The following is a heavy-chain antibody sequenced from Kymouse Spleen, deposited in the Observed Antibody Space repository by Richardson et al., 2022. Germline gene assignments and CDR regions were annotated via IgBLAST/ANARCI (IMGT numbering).Heavy chain of an antibody. J-gene: IGHJ3*02. V-gene: IGHV4-34*01. D-gene: IGHD3-16*02. CDR2: INHSGST. CDR1: GGSFSGYY. CDR3: ARVGDQDAFDI. Sequence: QVQLQQWGAGLLKPSETLSLTCAVYGGSFSGYYWSWIRQPPGKGLEWIGEINHSGSTNYNPSLKSRVTISVDTSKNQFSLKLSSVTAADTAVYYCARVGDQDAFDIWGQGTMVTVSS.